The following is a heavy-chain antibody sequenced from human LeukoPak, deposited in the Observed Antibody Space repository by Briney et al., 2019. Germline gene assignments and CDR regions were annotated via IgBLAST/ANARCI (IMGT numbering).Heavy chain of an antibody. CDR1: GGSISSYF. J-gene: IGHJ4*02. D-gene: IGHD1-26*01. V-gene: IGHV4-4*07. Sequence: SETLSLTCTVPGGSISSYFWSWIRQPAGKGLEWIGRIHTTGRTDYNPSLKSRVTMSIDTSENQFSLKLSSVTAADTAIYYCARVARIVGATDFYFDYWGQGALVTVSS. CDR2: IHTTGRT. CDR3: ARVARIVGATDFYFDY.